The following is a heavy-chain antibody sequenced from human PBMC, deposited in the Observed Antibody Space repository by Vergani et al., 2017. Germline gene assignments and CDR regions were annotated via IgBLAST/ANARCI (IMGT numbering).Heavy chain of an antibody. CDR3: ERGGTGISWFDP. V-gene: IGHV4-39*01. CDR1: GGSISSSSYY. J-gene: IGHJ5*02. CDR2: IYYSGST. Sequence: QLQLQESGPGLVKPSETLSLTCTVSGGSISSSSYYWGWIRQPPGKGLEWIGSIYYSGSTYYNPSLKSRVTISVDTSKNQFSLKLSSVTAADTAVYYCERGGTGISWFDPWGQGTLVTVSS. D-gene: IGHD1-1*01.